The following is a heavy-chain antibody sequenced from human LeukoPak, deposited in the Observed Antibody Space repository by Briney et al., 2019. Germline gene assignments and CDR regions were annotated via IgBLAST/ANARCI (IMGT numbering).Heavy chain of an antibody. CDR3: ARLDDADY. V-gene: IGHV5-51*01. CDR1: ETSFTNYW. J-gene: IGHJ4*02. Sequence: GESLKISCRGSETSFTNYWIGWVRQMPGKGLEWMGIIYPDDSDTRYSPSFQGQVTISADKSISTAYLQWSSLKASDTAMYYCARLDDADYWGQGTLVTVSS. D-gene: IGHD3-3*01. CDR2: IYPDDSDT.